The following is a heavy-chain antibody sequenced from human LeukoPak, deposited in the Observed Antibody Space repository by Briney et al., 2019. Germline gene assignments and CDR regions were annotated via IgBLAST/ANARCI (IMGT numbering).Heavy chain of an antibody. D-gene: IGHD2-2*01. CDR2: VSASADST. CDR3: ARRPAIFMDGVYYYSMDV. V-gene: IGHV3-23*01. CDR1: GFMFSKYA. Sequence: GGSLRLSCEASGFMFSKYAMSWVRQAPGKGLEWVSAVSASADSTYYADSVKGRFTISRDSSKNTLFLQMHSLRAEDTAVYYCARRPAIFMDGVYYYSMDVWGQGTTVTVSS. J-gene: IGHJ6*02.